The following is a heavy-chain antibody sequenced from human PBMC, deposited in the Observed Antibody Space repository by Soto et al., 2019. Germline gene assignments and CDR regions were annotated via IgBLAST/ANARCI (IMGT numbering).Heavy chain of an antibody. J-gene: IGHJ5*02. CDR3: ARDPNTLGDWFDP. CDR2: ISAFNGHT. D-gene: IGHD3-16*01. Sequence: QVGLVQSGTEVKKPGASVKVSCKASGYTFSAYGISWVRQAPGQGLEWMGWISAFNGHTNYAQKLQGRVTMTTDTSTNTAYMELRSLRADDAAVYYCARDPNTLGDWFDPWGQGTRVTVSS. V-gene: IGHV1-18*01. CDR1: GYTFSAYG.